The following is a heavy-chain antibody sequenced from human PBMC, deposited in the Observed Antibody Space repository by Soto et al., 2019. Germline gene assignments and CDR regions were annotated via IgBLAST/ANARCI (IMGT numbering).Heavy chain of an antibody. J-gene: IGHJ4*02. CDR1: GGSISSGGYS. V-gene: IGHV4-30-2*01. CDR3: ARENSGGDYFDY. D-gene: IGHD1-7*01. CDR2: IYHSGST. Sequence: SETLSLTCAVSGGSISSGGYSWSWIRQPPGKGLEWIGYIYHSGSTYYNPSLKSRVTISVDRSKNQFSLKLSSVTAADTAVYYRARENSGGDYFDYWGQGTLVTVSS.